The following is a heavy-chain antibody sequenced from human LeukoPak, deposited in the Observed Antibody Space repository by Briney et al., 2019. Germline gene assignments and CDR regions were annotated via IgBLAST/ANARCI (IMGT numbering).Heavy chain of an antibody. D-gene: IGHD3-22*01. V-gene: IGHV4-59*01. CDR1: GGSITNNY. CDR3: ARDSHYDGGGFFLDTFDS. CDR2: IYHSGRT. Sequence: PSETLSLTCAVSGGSITNNYWSWIRQPPGKGLEWIGYIYHSGRTNSNPSLKSRVTIAVDTSKNQFSLTLSSVTAADTAVYSCARDSHYDGGGFFLDTFDSWGQGTKVTVSS. J-gene: IGHJ3*02.